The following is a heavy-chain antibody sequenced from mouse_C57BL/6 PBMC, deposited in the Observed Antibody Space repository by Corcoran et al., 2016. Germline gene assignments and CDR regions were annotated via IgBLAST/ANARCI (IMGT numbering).Heavy chain of an antibody. CDR3: ARWDGSSPYYFDY. CDR2: INTYSGVP. Sequence: QIQLVQSGPELKKPEETVKISCKASGYTFTTYGMSWVKQAPGKGLKWMGWINTYSGVPTYADDFKGRFAFSLETSASTAYLQINNLKNEDTATYFCARWDGSSPYYFDYWGQGTTLTVSS. V-gene: IGHV9-3*01. CDR1: GYTFTTYG. D-gene: IGHD1-1*01. J-gene: IGHJ2*01.